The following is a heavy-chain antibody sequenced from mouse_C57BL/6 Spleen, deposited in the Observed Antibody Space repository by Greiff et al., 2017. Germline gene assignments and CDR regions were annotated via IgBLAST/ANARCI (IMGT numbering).Heavy chain of an antibody. J-gene: IGHJ2*01. CDR2: ISSGGDYI. CDR3: TRGSYYFDD. CDR1: GFTFSSYA. Sequence: EVQVVESGEGLVKPGGSLKLSCAASGFTFSSYAMSWVRQTREQRLEWVAYISSGGDYIYYADTVKGRFTISRDNARNTLYLQLSSLKSEDTAMYYCTRGSYYFDDWGQGTTLTVSS. V-gene: IGHV5-9-1*02.